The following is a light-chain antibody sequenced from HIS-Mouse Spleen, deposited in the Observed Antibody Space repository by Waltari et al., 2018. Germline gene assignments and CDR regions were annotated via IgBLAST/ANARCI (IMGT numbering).Light chain of an antibody. J-gene: IGLJ3*02. CDR1: SSDVGSYNL. CDR3: CSYAGSSTWV. V-gene: IGLV2-23*01. Sequence: QSALTQPASVSGSPGQSITISCTGTSSDVGSYNLVSWYQQHPAKAPKLMSYEGSKRPSGVSNRFSGSKSGDTASLTISGLQAEDEADYYCCSYAGSSTWVFGGGTKLTVL. CDR2: EGS.